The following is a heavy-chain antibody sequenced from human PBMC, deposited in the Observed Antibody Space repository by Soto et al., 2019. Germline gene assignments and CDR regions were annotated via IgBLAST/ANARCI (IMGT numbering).Heavy chain of an antibody. J-gene: IGHJ4*02. CDR3: ASGRVGIAAAGTDY. CDR2: ISSSSSYI. D-gene: IGHD6-13*01. CDR1: GFTFSSYS. Sequence: EVQLVESGGGLVKPGGSLRLSCAASGFTFSSYSMNWVRQAPGKGLEWVSSISSSSSYIYYADSVKGRFTISRDNAKNSLYLQMNSLRAEDTAVYYCASGRVGIAAAGTDYWGQGTLVTVSS. V-gene: IGHV3-21*01.